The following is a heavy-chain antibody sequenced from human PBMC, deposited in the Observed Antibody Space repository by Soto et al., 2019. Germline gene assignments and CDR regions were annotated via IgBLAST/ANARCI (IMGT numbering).Heavy chain of an antibody. CDR3: ATDAGSSPFEY. J-gene: IGHJ4*02. CDR2: IWADGSYK. D-gene: IGHD1-26*01. V-gene: IGHV3-33*01. CDR1: VFTFRTYG. Sequence: LXLSCAASVFTFRTYGMRWVRQAPGKGLEWVAVIWADGSYKIYADSVKGRFTVSKDNSKNTLYLQMDSLRVEDTAVYFCATDAGSSPFEYWGLGTLVTVSS.